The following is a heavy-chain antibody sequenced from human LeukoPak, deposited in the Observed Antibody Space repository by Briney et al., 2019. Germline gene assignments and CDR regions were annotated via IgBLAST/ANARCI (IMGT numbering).Heavy chain of an antibody. CDR3: AKDVNYCTNGVCYNLIDY. V-gene: IGHV3-30*02. CDR1: GFTFSSYG. Sequence: GGSLRLSCAASGFTFSSYGMHWVRQPPGKGLEWVAFIQWDGSIQYYADSVKGRFTISRDNSKNTLYLQMNSLRAEDTAVYYCAKDVNYCTNGVCYNLIDYWGQGTLVTVSS. D-gene: IGHD2-8*01. J-gene: IGHJ4*02. CDR2: IQWDGSIQ.